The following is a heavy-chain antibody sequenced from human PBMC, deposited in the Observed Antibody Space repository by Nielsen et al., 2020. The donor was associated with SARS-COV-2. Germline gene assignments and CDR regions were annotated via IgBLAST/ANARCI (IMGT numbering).Heavy chain of an antibody. D-gene: IGHD6-13*01. Sequence: GESLKISCAASGFTFSSYWMSWVRQAPGKGLEWVANIKQDGSEKYYVDSVKGRFTISRDNAKNSLYLQMNSLRAEDTAVYYCARGPQDEEQLVLDYGMDVWGQWTTATVSS. CDR1: GFTFSSYW. CDR2: IKQDGSEK. CDR3: ARGPQDEEQLVLDYGMDV. J-gene: IGHJ6*02. V-gene: IGHV3-7*01.